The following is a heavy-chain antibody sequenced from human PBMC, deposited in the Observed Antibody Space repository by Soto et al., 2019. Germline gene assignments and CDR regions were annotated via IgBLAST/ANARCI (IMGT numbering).Heavy chain of an antibody. CDR3: ARDRQFGAAARPYYYGMDV. CDR2: IYYSGST. CDR1: GGSISSGGYY. Sequence: SSETLSLTCTVSGGSISSGGYYWSWIRQHPGKGLEWIGYIYYSGSTYYNPSLKSRVTISVDTSKNQFSLKLSSVTAADTAVYYCARDRQFGAAARPYYYGMDVWGQGTTVT. D-gene: IGHD3-16*01. V-gene: IGHV4-31*03. J-gene: IGHJ6*02.